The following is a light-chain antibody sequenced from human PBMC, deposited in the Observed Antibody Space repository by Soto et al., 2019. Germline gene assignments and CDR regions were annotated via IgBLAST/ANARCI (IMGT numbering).Light chain of an antibody. J-gene: IGKJ3*01. Sequence: DIQRTQSPMSLSASVGDRVTITCRASQDIRNFVAWYQQKRGQAPKLLIYAASTLQSGVPSRFSGSGSATEFNLPINKLQPEDVATSSCQKYSSVPVFGPGTKVELK. V-gene: IGKV1-27*01. CDR1: QDIRNF. CDR3: QKYSSVPV. CDR2: AAS.